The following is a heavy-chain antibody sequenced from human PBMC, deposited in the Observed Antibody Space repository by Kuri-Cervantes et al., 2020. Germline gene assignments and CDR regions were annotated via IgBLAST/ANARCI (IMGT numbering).Heavy chain of an antibody. CDR2: IYSGGST. Sequence: GGSLRLSCAASGFTVSSNYMSWVRQAPGKGLEWVSVIYSGGSTYYAESGKGRLTISRDNSKNTLYLQMNSLRAEDTAVYYCARDNSYNWNYVGWFDPWGQGTLVTVSS. CDR1: GFTVSSNY. D-gene: IGHD1-7*01. J-gene: IGHJ5*02. V-gene: IGHV3-53*01. CDR3: ARDNSYNWNYVGWFDP.